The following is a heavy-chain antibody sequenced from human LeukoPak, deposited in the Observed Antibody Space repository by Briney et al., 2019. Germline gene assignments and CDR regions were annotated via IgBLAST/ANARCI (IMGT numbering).Heavy chain of an antibody. Sequence: GASVKVSCKASGYTFTGYYMHWVRQAPGQGLEWMGWIIPNSGATNYAQNFQGRVTMTRDTSISTAYMELNRLTSDDTAVYYCARQLGATSRDYWGQGTLVTASS. D-gene: IGHD1-26*01. CDR3: ARQLGATSRDY. V-gene: IGHV1-2*02. J-gene: IGHJ4*02. CDR2: IIPNSGAT. CDR1: GYTFTGYY.